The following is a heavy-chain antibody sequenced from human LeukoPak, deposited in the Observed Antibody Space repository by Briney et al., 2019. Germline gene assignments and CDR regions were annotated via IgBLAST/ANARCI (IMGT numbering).Heavy chain of an antibody. V-gene: IGHV1-18*04. J-gene: IGHJ4*02. CDR2: ISPYNGNT. CDR3: ARDSGNYYSPSDY. CDR1: GYTFMNYG. Sequence: ASVKVSCKASGYTFMNYGIIWVRQAPGQGLEWMGWISPYNGNTNFAQKLQDRVTMTTDTSTTTAYMELRSLRSDDTAVYYCARDSGNYYSPSDYWGQGTLVTVSS. D-gene: IGHD1-26*01.